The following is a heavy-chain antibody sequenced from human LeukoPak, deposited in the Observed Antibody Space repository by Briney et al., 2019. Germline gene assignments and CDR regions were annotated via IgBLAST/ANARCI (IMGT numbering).Heavy chain of an antibody. CDR2: IYYSGST. CDR1: GGSTSSSSYY. CDR3: GRDPSDNSSWGYYFDY. V-gene: IGHV4-39*07. D-gene: IGHD6-13*01. J-gene: IGHJ4*02. Sequence: PSETLSLTCTVSGGSTSSSSYYWGWIRQPPGKGLEWIGSIYYSGSTYYNPSLQIPVTISVDTYKNQFSLKPSTVTAADTDVFFCGRDPSDNSSWGYYFDYWGQGTLVTVSS.